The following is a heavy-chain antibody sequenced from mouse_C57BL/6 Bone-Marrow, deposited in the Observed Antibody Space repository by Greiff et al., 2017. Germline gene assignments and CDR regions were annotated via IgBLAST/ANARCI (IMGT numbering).Heavy chain of an antibody. CDR1: GYTFTSYW. J-gene: IGHJ4*01. CDR2: IDPSDSYT. V-gene: IGHV1-69*01. CDR3: ERGLLRRAMDY. Sequence: VQLQQPGAELVMPGASVKLSCKASGYTFTSYWMHWVKQRPGQGLEWIGEIDPSDSYTNYNQKFKGKSTLTVDKSSSTAYMQLSSLTSEDSAVYYCERGLLRRAMDYWGQGTSVTVSS. D-gene: IGHD2-3*01.